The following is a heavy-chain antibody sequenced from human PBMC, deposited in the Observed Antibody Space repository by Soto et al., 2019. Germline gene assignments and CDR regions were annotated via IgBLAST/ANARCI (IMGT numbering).Heavy chain of an antibody. V-gene: IGHV3-30*14. CDR3: ASPGITKIVVATLSY. CDR2: ISYDGMNK. D-gene: IGHD3-22*01. CDR1: GFTFSSYA. J-gene: IGHJ4*02. Sequence: GGSLRLSCAASGFTFSSYAMHWVRQAPGKRLEWVAVISYDGMNKYSADSVKCRFTIARDNSKNTLSHHRNSQRGECKPVYFLASPGITKIVVATLSYWGQGSLVTVSS.